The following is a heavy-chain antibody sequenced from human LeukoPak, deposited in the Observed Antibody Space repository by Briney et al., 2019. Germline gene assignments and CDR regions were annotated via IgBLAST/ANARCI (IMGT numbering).Heavy chain of an antibody. J-gene: IGHJ4*02. CDR1: GFRFSSYA. D-gene: IGHD3-3*01. Sequence: QPGGSLRLSCAASGFRFSSYAMSWVRQAPGKGLEWVSAISGSGVSTYYADSVKGRFTVSRDNSKNTLYLQMSSLRAEDTAVYYCATVERGDFWSGSGPAFDNWGQGTLVTVSS. CDR3: ATVERGDFWSGSGPAFDN. CDR2: ISGSGVST. V-gene: IGHV3-23*01.